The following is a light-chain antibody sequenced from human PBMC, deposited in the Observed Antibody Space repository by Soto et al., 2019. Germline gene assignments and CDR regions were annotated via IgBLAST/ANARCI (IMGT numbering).Light chain of an antibody. Sequence: LTHSPSTLSLSLGERAALSARASQSVSSCLAWYQQKPDQGHGLLIYDETESAISIAARFSGSGCGTDFTLTISSLELEHFAVYTCQQRSNWTPEETFGQGTKVDIK. CDR2: DET. V-gene: IGKV3-11*01. J-gene: IGKJ1*01. CDR3: QQRSNWTPEET. CDR1: QSVSSC.